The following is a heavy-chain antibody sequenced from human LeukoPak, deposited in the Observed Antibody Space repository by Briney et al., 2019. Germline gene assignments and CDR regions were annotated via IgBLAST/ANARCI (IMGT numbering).Heavy chain of an antibody. V-gene: IGHV4-59*12. CDR2: IYYSGST. J-gene: IGHJ4*02. Sequence: SETLSLTCTVSGGSISSYYWSWIRQPPGKGLEWIGYIYYSGSTNYNPSLKSRVTISVDTSKNQFSLKLSSVTAADTAVYYCARDQYYYDSSGSRKYYFDYWGQGTLVTVSS. CDR3: ARDQYYYDSSGSRKYYFDY. CDR1: GGSISSYY. D-gene: IGHD3-22*01.